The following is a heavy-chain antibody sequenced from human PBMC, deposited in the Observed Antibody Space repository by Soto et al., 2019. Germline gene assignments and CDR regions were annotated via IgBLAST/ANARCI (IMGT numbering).Heavy chain of an antibody. V-gene: IGHV2-5*02. D-gene: IGHD6-19*01. CDR1: GFSLSSTRMA. CDR2: IYWDDDK. Sequence: QITLKESGPTLVKPTQTLTLTCTFSGFSLSSTRMAVGWIRQPPGKALEWLALIYWDDDKRYSPFLESRLTITKHTSKTPVVLTMATMYPVDTARYYCAHIVVAGFGYYFDYWGQGTLVTVAS. CDR3: AHIVVAGFGYYFDY. J-gene: IGHJ4*02.